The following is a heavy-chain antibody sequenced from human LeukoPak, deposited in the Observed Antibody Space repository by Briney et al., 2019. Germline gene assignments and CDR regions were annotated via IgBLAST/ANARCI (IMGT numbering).Heavy chain of an antibody. CDR2: IYYSGST. Sequence: SETLSLTCTVSGGSISSSSYYWGWIRQPPGKGLEWIGSIYYSGSTYYNPSLKSRVTISVDTSKNQFSLKLSSVTAADTAVYYCARDGVEGSYFDYWGQGTLVTVSS. J-gene: IGHJ4*02. CDR3: ARDGVEGSYFDY. D-gene: IGHD3-16*01. CDR1: GGSISSSSYY. V-gene: IGHV4-39*07.